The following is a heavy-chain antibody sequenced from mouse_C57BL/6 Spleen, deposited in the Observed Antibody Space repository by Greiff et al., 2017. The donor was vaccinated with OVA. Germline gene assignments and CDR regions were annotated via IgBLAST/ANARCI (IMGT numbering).Heavy chain of an antibody. CDR3: ARTITTVVAMDY. CDR1: GFTFSDDG. D-gene: IGHD1-1*01. Sequence: EVQLVESGGGLGKPGGSLNLSCAASGFTFSDDGMHWVRQAQEKGLEWVAYSSSGSSTFYYADTVKGRFTISRDNAKNTLFLQMTSLRSEDTAMYYCARTITTVVAMDYWGQGPSVTVSS. J-gene: IGHJ4*01. CDR2: SSSGSSTF. V-gene: IGHV5-17*01.